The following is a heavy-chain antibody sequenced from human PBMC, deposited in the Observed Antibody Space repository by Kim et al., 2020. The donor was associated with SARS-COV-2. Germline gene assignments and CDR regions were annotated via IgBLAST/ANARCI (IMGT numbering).Heavy chain of an antibody. Sequence: GGSLRLSCAASGFTFSSYAMSWVRQAPGKGLEWVSGISGSGGSTYYAGSVKGRFTISRDNSKNTLYLQMNSLRAEDTAVYYCAKDRTLNTYYFGSGTFYNTDAVDVWGPEPMVTVSS. CDR1: GFTFSSYA. D-gene: IGHD3-10*01. CDR3: AKDRTLNTYYFGSGTFYNTDAVDV. V-gene: IGHV3-23*01. CDR2: ISGSGGST. J-gene: IGHJ3*01.